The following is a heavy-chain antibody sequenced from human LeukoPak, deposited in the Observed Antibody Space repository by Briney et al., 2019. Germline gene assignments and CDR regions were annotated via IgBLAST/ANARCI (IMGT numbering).Heavy chain of an antibody. D-gene: IGHD1-26*01. J-gene: IGHJ4*02. CDR1: GFTFSCYE. Sequence: GGPLRLSCAASGFTFSCYEMNWVRQAPGKGLEWVSYISSSGSTIYYADSVKGRFTISRDNAKNSLYLQMNSLRAEDTAVYYCARDLAVGDSDYWGQGTLVTVSS. CDR3: ARDLAVGDSDY. V-gene: IGHV3-48*03. CDR2: ISSSGSTI.